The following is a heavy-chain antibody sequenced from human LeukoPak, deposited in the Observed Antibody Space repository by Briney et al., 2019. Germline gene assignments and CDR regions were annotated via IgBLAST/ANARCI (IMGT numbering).Heavy chain of an antibody. CDR3: ARDGPPDY. Sequence: PGGSLRLSCAASGFTFSNFEMNWVRQAPGKGLEWVSYISISGTTMYYADSVKGRFTISRDNAKNSLYLQMNSLRVEDTAVYSCARDGPPDYWGQGTLVTVSS. V-gene: IGHV3-48*03. CDR1: GFTFSNFE. J-gene: IGHJ4*02. CDR2: ISISGTTM.